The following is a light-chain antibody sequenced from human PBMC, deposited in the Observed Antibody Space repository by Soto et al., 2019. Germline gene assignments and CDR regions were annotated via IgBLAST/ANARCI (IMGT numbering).Light chain of an antibody. Sequence: QSALTQPASVSGSPGQSITISCTGSSSDVGGYNYVSWYQQHPGKAPKLMIYEVSTRPSGVSNRFSGSKSGNTASLTISGLQAEDEADYYCISFTSNSQWVFGGGTKLTVL. J-gene: IGLJ3*02. V-gene: IGLV2-14*01. CDR3: ISFTSNSQWV. CDR1: SSDVGGYNY. CDR2: EVS.